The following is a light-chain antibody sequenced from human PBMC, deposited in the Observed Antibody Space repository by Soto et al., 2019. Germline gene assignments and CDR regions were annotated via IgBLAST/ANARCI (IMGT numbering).Light chain of an antibody. Sequence: DIVMTQSPLSLPVTPGEPASISCRSSQSLLHSNGYNYLDWYLQKPGQSPQLLIYLGSNRASGXXXXXXXXXXXXXXXXXISRVEAEDVGVYYCMQALQTPKTFGQGTKVDIK. J-gene: IGKJ1*01. CDR2: LGS. CDR3: MQALQTPKT. CDR1: QSLLHSNGYNY. V-gene: IGKV2-28*01.